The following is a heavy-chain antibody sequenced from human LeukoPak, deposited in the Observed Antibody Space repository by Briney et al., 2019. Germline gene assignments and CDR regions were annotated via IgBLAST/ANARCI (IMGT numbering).Heavy chain of an antibody. CDR2: ISGSGGST. V-gene: IGHV3-23*01. J-gene: IGHJ4*02. CDR3: AKAATHSSGWYGEDY. CDR1: GFTFSSYA. D-gene: IGHD6-19*01. Sequence: GGSLRLSCAASGFTFSSYAMSWVRQAPGKGLEWVSAISGSGGSTYYADSVKGRFTISRDNSKDTLYLQMNSLRAEDTAVYYCAKAATHSSGWYGEDYWGQGTLVTVSS.